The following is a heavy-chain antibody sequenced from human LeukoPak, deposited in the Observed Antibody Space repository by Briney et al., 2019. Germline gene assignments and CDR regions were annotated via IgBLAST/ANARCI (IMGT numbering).Heavy chain of an antibody. CDR3: ARDFPSSSWNAFDI. J-gene: IGHJ3*02. Sequence: ASVKVSCKASGYTFTTYAMHWVRQAPGQRLEWMGWINAGNGNTKYSQKFQGRVTITRDTSASTVYMELSSLRSEDTAVYYCARDFPSSSWNAFDIWGQGTMVTVSS. D-gene: IGHD6-13*01. CDR1: GYTFTTYA. V-gene: IGHV1-3*01. CDR2: INAGNGNT.